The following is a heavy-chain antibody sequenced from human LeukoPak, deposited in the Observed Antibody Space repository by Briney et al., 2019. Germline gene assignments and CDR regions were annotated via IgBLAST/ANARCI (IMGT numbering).Heavy chain of an antibody. J-gene: IGHJ4*02. CDR1: GFTFSSYW. CDR2: INSDGSSI. Sequence: PGGSLRLSCAASGFTFSSYWMHWVRQAPGKGLVWVSRINSDGSSISYADSVKGRFTISRDNAKNTLYLQMNSLRAEDTAVYYCARNSHGSGSYYNNWGQGTLVTVSS. D-gene: IGHD3-10*01. CDR3: ARNSHGSGSYYNN. V-gene: IGHV3-74*01.